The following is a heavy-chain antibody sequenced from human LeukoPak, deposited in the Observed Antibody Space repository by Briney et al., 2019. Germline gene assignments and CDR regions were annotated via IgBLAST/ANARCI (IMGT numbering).Heavy chain of an antibody. D-gene: IGHD1-26*01. Sequence: GGSLRLSCAASGFSFSTIYMSRVRQTPGQGLEWVANINVDGTAEYYVDSVKGRFTISRDNAKNSLYLQMNSLRAEDTAVYYCARDPYRFAFDIWGQGTVVLVSS. J-gene: IGHJ3*02. CDR2: INVDGTAE. V-gene: IGHV3-7*03. CDR1: GFSFSTIY. CDR3: ARDPYRFAFDI.